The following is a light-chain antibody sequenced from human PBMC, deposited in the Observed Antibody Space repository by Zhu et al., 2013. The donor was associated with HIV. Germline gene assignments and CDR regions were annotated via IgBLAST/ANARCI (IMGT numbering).Light chain of an antibody. CDR2: LDN. J-gene: IGLJ2*01. Sequence: SYELTQPPSVSVSPGQTASITCSGDKLGSKFPCWYQQKPGQSPVLVLYLDNKRPSGIPARFSGSNSGNTATLTISGTQAMDEADYYCQAWDSSTALVVFGGGTKLTVL. CDR3: QAWDSSTALVV. CDR1: KLGSKF. V-gene: IGLV3-1*01.